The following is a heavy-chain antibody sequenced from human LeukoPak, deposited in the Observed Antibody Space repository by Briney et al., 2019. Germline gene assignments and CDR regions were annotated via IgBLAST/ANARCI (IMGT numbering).Heavy chain of an antibody. V-gene: IGHV4-30-4*08. CDR2: IYYSGST. D-gene: IGHD3-16*01. J-gene: IGHJ4*02. CDR1: GSSISSGGYY. Sequence: PSETLSLTCTVSGSSISSGGYYWGWIRQPPGKGLEWIGYIYYSGSTYYNPSLKSRVTISVDTSKNQFSLKLSSVTAADTAVYYCARVPRRVDYRLDYWGQGTLVTVSS. CDR3: ARVPRRVDYRLDY.